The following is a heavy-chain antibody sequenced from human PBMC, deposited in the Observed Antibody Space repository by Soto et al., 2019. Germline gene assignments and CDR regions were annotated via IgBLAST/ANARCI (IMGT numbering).Heavy chain of an antibody. V-gene: IGHV3-30*18. Sequence: QVQLVESGGGVVQPGRSRRLSCAASEFSFSTYGMHWVRQAPGKGLEWVAAISHDGSGQYYADSVKGRFTISRDNSKNTLFLQMSSLRVEDTAVYYCAKACYSYSGYYYYDMDVWGQGTTVTVSS. CDR2: ISHDGSGQ. CDR3: AKACYSYSGYYYYDMDV. J-gene: IGHJ6*01. D-gene: IGHD3-10*01. CDR1: EFSFSTYG.